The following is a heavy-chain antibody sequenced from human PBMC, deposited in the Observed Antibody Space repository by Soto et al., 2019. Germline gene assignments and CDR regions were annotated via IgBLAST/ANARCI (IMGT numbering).Heavy chain of an antibody. CDR1: GFTFSSYG. D-gene: IGHD3-10*01. J-gene: IGHJ6*02. CDR2: IWYDGSNK. Sequence: GGSLRLSXAASGFTFSSYGMHWVRQAPGKGLEWVAVIWYDGSNKYYADSVKGRFTISRDNSKNTLYLQMNSLRAEDTAVYYCARHHEGPVPGGYYYYGMDVWGQGTTVTVSS. CDR3: ARHHEGPVPGGYYYYGMDV. V-gene: IGHV3-33*01.